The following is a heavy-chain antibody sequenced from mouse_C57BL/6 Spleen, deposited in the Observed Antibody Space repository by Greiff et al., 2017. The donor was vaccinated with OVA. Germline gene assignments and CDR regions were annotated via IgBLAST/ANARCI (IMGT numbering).Heavy chain of an antibody. J-gene: IGHJ2*01. CDR2: IDPSDSYT. V-gene: IGHV1-69*01. CDR3: ARGILYYYGSSYGDY. Sequence: VQLQQPGAELVMPGASVKLSCKASGYTFTSYWMHWVKQRPGQGLEWIGEIDPSDSYTNYNQKFKGKSTLTVDKSSSTAYMQLSSLTSEDSAVYYCARGILYYYGSSYGDYWGQGTTLTVSS. D-gene: IGHD1-1*01. CDR1: GYTFTSYW.